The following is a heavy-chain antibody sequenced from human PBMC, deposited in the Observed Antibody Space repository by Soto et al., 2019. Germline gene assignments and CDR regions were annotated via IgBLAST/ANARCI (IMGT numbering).Heavy chain of an antibody. D-gene: IGHD3-3*01. CDR3: ARDRLNRVVTHPKGSDNWFDP. J-gene: IGHJ5*02. CDR2: INPSGGST. Sequence: VASVKVSCKASGYTFTSYYMHWVRQAPGQGLEWMGMINPSGGSTSYAQKFQGRVTMTRDTSTSTVYMELSSLRSEDTAVYYCARDRLNRVVTHPKGSDNWFDPWGQGTLVTVSS. V-gene: IGHV1-46*01. CDR1: GYTFTSYY.